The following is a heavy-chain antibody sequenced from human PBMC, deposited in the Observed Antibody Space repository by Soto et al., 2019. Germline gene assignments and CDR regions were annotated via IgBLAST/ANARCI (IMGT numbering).Heavy chain of an antibody. CDR3: ARSPRNYYALGSYSYFRH. V-gene: IGHV1-8*01. CDR2: MNPNNGNT. Sequence: ASVKVSCKGSGYTFTSYDISWGRQATGQGPEWMGWMNPNNGNTDYAPKFQGRVTMTMNTSIGTAYMELSSLRSEDTAVYYCARSPRNYYALGSYSYFRHWGQGTLVTVSS. D-gene: IGHD3-10*01. J-gene: IGHJ1*01. CDR1: GYTFTSYD.